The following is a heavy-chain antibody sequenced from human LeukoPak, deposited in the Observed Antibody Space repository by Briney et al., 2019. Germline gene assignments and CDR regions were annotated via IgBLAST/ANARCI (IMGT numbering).Heavy chain of an antibody. CDR2: IWYDGSFK. CDR1: GFTFSRFA. Sequence: PGGSLRLSCAASGFTFSRFAMNWVRQAAGKGLEWVAIIWYDGSFKSYADSVKGRFTISRDNSENILYLQMNSLRAEDTAVYYCARDRSSSLCDWGQGTLVTVSS. D-gene: IGHD6-13*01. CDR3: ARDRSSSLCD. J-gene: IGHJ4*02. V-gene: IGHV3-33*08.